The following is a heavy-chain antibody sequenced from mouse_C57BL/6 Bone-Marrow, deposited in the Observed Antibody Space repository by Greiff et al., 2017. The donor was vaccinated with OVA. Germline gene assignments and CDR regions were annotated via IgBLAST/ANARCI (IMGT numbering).Heavy chain of an antibody. V-gene: IGHV5-4*03. CDR3: ARGPLFAY. CDR2: ISDGGSYT. J-gene: IGHJ3*01. Sequence: EVKLVESGGGLVKPGGSLKLSCAASGFTFSSYAMSWVRQTPEKRLEWVATISDGGSYTYYPDNVKGRFTISRDNAKNNLYLQMSHLKSEDTAMYYCARGPLFAYWGQGTLVTVSA. CDR1: GFTFSSYA.